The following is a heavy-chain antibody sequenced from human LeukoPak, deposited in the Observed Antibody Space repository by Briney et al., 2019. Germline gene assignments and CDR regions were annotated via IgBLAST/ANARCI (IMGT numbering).Heavy chain of an antibody. CDR1: GYTFTSYY. J-gene: IGHJ6*02. D-gene: IGHD2-15*01. V-gene: IGHV1-46*01. CDR2: INPSGGST. Sequence: ASVKVSCKASGYTFTSYYMHWVRQAPGQGLEWMGIINPSGGSTSYAQKFQGRVTMTRDTSTSTLYMELSSLRSEDTAVYYCARDRVVVDATSGMDVWGQGTTVIVSS. CDR3: ARDRVVVDATSGMDV.